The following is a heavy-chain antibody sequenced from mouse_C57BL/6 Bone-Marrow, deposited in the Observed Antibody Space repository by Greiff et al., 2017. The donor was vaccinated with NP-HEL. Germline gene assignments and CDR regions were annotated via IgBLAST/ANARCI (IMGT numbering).Heavy chain of an antibody. CDR2: IYPGGGYT. V-gene: IGHV1-63*01. Sequence: VQLQESGAELVRPGTSVKMSCKASGYTFTNYWIGWAKQRPGHGLEWIGDIYPGGGYTNYNEKFKGKATLTADKSSSTAYMQFSSLTSEDSAIYYCARRGYYEYDGAFAYWGQGTLVTVSA. D-gene: IGHD2-4*01. J-gene: IGHJ3*01. CDR1: GYTFTNYW. CDR3: ARRGYYEYDGAFAY.